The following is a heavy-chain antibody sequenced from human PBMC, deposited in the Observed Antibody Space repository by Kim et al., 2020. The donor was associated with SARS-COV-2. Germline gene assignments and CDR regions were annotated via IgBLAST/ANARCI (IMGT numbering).Heavy chain of an antibody. Sequence: SVKVSCKASGGTFSSYGISWVRQAPGQGLEWMGAIIPIFGTANHAQKFQGRVTITADESTSTAYMELSSLRSEDTAVYYCARSSGSDSFYYYGMDVWGQGTTVTVSS. CDR3: ARSSGSDSFYYYGMDV. CDR2: IIPIFGTA. CDR1: GGTFSSYG. J-gene: IGHJ6*02. D-gene: IGHD5-12*01. V-gene: IGHV1-69*13.